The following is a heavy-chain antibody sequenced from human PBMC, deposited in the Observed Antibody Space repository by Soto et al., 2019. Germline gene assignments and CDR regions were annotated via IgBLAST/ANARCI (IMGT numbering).Heavy chain of an antibody. CDR2: ISGSAAST. V-gene: IGHV3-23*01. CDR3: AKDPAPYDYVWGTYQGDGMDV. J-gene: IGHJ6*02. D-gene: IGHD3-16*02. CDR1: GFTFSTYA. Sequence: EVQLLESGGGLVQPGGSLRLSCAASGFTFSTYAMSWVRQAPGKGLEWVSAISGSAASTYYAGSVKGRFTISRDNSKNTLYLQMNSLRAEDTAVYYCAKDPAPYDYVWGTYQGDGMDVWGQGTTVTVSS.